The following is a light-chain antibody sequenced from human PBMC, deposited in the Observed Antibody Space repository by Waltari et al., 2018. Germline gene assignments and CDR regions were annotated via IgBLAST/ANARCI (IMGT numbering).Light chain of an antibody. V-gene: IGKV3-15*01. Sequence: EILMTQSPATLSVSPGESATLSCRASQSVNSNLAWYQQKPGQAPRLLSSGASTRATGIPARFSGTGSGTEFTLTITSLQSEDFATYYCQQYNYWPPLTFGGGTKVEI. CDR2: GAS. J-gene: IGKJ4*01. CDR3: QQYNYWPPLT. CDR1: QSVNSN.